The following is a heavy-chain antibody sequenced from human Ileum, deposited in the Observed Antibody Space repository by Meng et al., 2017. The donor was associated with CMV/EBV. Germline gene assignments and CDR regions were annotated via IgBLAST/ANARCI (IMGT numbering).Heavy chain of an antibody. D-gene: IGHD6-13*01. CDR3: ARDNSYSNSWWFDP. CDR2: INPSGDRT. V-gene: IGHV1-46*01. Sequence: KASGFPFSAYYIHWVRQAPGQGLEWVGLINPSGDRTWYTQKFQGRVTMTRDTSTSAAYMELSSLRSDDTAVYYCARDNSYSNSWWFDPWGQGTLVTVS. J-gene: IGHJ5*02. CDR1: GFPFSAYY.